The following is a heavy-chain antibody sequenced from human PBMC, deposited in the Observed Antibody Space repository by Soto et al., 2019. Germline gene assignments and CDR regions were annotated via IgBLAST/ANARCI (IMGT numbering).Heavy chain of an antibody. D-gene: IGHD7-27*01. J-gene: IGHJ2*01. CDR3: PRRPAGAYWYFSL. CDR1: GGTFSSYT. V-gene: IGHV1-69*02. Sequence: QVQLVQSGAEVKKPGSSVKVSCKASGGTFSSYTISWVRQAPGQGLEWMGRIIPILGIANYAQKFQGRVTITADKPTRTAYRELSCLILEDRAVYYLPRRPAGAYWYFSLWGRGTLVTVSS. CDR2: IIPILGIA.